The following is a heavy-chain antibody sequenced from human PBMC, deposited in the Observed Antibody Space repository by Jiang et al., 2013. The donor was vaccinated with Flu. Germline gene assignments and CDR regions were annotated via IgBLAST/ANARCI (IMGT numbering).Heavy chain of an antibody. CDR2: INPSGGST. CDR1: FTSYY. V-gene: IGHV1-46*01. CDR3: ARGGYAGATHHDAFDI. J-gene: IGHJ3*02. Sequence: FTSYYMHWVRQAPGQGLEWMGIINPSGGSTSYAQKFQGRVTMTRDTSTSTVYMELSSLRSEDTAVYYCARGGYAGATHHDAFDIWGQGTMVTVSS. D-gene: IGHD1-26*01.